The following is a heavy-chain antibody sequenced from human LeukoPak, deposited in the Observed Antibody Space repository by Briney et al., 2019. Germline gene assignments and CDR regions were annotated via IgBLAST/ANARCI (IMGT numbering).Heavy chain of an antibody. Sequence: GGSLRLSCAVSGFTFSSYAVSWVRQAPGKGLEWVSAISDSDGNTYYADSVKGRFTISRDNSKSTLYLQMNSLRADDTAVYYCAKVSTTSCYGWNDYWSQGTLVTVSS. V-gene: IGHV3-23*01. J-gene: IGHJ4*02. D-gene: IGHD2-2*01. CDR3: AKVSTTSCYGWNDY. CDR2: ISDSDGNT. CDR1: GFTFSSYA.